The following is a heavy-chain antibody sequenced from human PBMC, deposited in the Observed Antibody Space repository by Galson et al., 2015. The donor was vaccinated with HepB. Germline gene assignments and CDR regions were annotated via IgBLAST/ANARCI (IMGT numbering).Heavy chain of an antibody. V-gene: IGHV3-30*18. CDR3: AKGLFAYCGGDCYSRGTLGY. Sequence: SLRLSCAASGFTFSSYGMHWVRQAPGKGLEWVAVISYDGSNKYYADSVKGRFTISRDNSKNTLYLQMNSLRAEDTAVYYCAKGLFAYCGGDCYSRGTLGYWGQGTLVTVSS. CDR2: ISYDGSNK. J-gene: IGHJ4*02. D-gene: IGHD2-21*01. CDR1: GFTFSSYG.